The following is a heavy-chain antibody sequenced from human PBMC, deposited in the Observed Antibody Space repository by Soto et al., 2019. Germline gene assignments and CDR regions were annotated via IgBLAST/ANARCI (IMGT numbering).Heavy chain of an antibody. J-gene: IGHJ5*02. Sequence: EVQLVESGGGLVQPGGSLRLSCAASGFTFDDYVMHWVRQAPGKGLEWVSGISWKSGTIGYADSVQGRFTIYRDNAKNSLYLQMSSLRTEDTAFYYCAKDMSARSDSWLNWFDPWGQGTLVTVSS. CDR3: AKDMSARSDSWLNWFDP. D-gene: IGHD2-2*01. V-gene: IGHV3-9*01. CDR1: GFTFDDYV. CDR2: ISWKSGTI.